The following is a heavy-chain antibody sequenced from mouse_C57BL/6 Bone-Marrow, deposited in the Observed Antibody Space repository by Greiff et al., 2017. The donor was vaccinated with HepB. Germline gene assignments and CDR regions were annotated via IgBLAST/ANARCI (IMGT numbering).Heavy chain of an antibody. CDR2: IDPENGDT. CDR3: TTGYYDDGVPY. Sequence: VHVKQSGAELVRPGASVKLSCTASGFNIKDDYMHWVKQRPEQGLEWIGWIDPENGDTEYASKFQGKATITADTSSNTAYLQLSSLTSEDTAVYYCTTGYYDDGVPYWGQGTLVTVSA. D-gene: IGHD2-4*01. J-gene: IGHJ3*01. CDR1: GFNIKDDY. V-gene: IGHV14-4*01.